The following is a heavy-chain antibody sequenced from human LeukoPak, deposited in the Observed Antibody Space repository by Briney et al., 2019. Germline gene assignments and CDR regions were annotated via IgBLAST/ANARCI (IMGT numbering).Heavy chain of an antibody. CDR2: ISNSGDST. Sequence: GGSLRLSCAASGLTFSSFAMSWVRQAPGKGLEWVSTISNSGDSTYFADSVKGRFTISRDNSRNTLYLQMSSLRAEDTAVYFCAKGTTVKVFDYWGQGTLVTVSS. J-gene: IGHJ4*02. V-gene: IGHV3-23*01. CDR1: GLTFSSFA. CDR3: AKGTTVKVFDY. D-gene: IGHD4-17*01.